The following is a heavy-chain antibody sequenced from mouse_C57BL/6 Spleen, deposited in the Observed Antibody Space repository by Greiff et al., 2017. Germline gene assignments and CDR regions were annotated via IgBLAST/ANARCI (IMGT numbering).Heavy chain of an antibody. CDR3: ANIYDDYDGDY. D-gene: IGHD2-4*01. Sequence: QVLQSGPELVKPGASVKISCKASGYPFTNYNMNWVKQSPGQSLEWIGVIYPNYGSTSYNQKFKGKATLTVDQSSSTAYMRLNSLTSEDSAVYYCANIYDDYDGDYWGQGTLLTVSA. CDR1: GYPFTNYN. V-gene: IGHV1-39*01. CDR2: IYPNYGST. J-gene: IGHJ3*01.